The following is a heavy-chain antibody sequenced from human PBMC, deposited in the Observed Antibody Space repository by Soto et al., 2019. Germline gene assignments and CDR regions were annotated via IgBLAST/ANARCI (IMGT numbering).Heavy chain of an antibody. CDR3: INNFV. J-gene: IGHJ4*02. CDR1: GFAFNDSA. Sequence: DVQVVQSGGGLVQPGGSLKLSCAASGFAFNDSAMHWVRQASGKGLEWVARVRSKTNNYATAYPVSVRGRFTVSRDDSMGTTYLQMNSLKTEDTAMYYCINNFVWGQGVLVTVSS. CDR2: VRSKTNNYAT. V-gene: IGHV3-73*01. D-gene: IGHD2-15*01.